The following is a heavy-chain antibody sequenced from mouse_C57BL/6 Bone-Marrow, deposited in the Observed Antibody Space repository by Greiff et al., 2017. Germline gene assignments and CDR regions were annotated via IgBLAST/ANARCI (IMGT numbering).Heavy chain of an antibody. CDR1: GYTFTNYW. J-gene: IGHJ4*01. Sequence: QVQLQQSGAELVRPGTSVKMSCKASGYTFTNYWIGWAKQRPGHGLEWIGDIYPGGGYTNYNEKFKGKATLTADKSSSTAYMQFSSLTSEDSAIYYCARSGHSTLYAMDYWGQGTSVTGSS. CDR3: ARSGHSTLYAMDY. D-gene: IGHD2-5*01. CDR2: IYPGGGYT. V-gene: IGHV1-63*01.